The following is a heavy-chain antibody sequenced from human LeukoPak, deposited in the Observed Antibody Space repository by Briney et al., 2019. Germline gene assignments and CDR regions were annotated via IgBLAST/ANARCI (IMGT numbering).Heavy chain of an antibody. CDR3: ARGYSYGSDYYYGMDV. D-gene: IGHD5-18*01. CDR1: GYTFTSYA. V-gene: IGHV1-18*01. CDR2: ISGYNGNT. J-gene: IGHJ6*02. Sequence: EASVKGSCKASGYTFTSYAISWVRQAPGQGLEWMGWISGYNGNTKYAQKVQGRVTMTTDTSTSTAYMELRSLRSDDTAVYYCARGYSYGSDYYYGMDVWGQGTTVTVSS.